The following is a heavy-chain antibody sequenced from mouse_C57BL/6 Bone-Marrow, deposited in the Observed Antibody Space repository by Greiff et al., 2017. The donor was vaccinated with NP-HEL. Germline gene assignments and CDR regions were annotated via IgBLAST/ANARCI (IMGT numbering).Heavy chain of an antibody. J-gene: IGHJ2*01. CDR1: GFTFSDFY. CDR3: ARDDRKRGFDY. CDR2: SRNKANDYTT. Sequence: EVKLMESGGGLVQSGRSLRLSCATSGFTFSDFYMEWVRQAPGKGLEWIAASRNKANDYTTEYSASVKGRFIVSRDTSQSILYLQMNALRAEDTAIYYCARDDRKRGFDYWGQGTTLTVSS. V-gene: IGHV7-1*01.